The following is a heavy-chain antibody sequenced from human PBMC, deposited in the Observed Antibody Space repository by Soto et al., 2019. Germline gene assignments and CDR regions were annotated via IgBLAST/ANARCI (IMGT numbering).Heavy chain of an antibody. V-gene: IGHV1-3*01. CDR3: ARAPDTAMVLWTNWYFDL. D-gene: IGHD5-18*01. CDR2: INAGNGNT. Sequence: GPSVKVSCKASGHTFTSYAMHWVRQAPGQRLEWMGWINAGNGNTKYSQKFQGRATITRDTSASTAYMELSSLRSEDTAVYYCARAPDTAMVLWTNWYFDLWGRGTLVTVSS. CDR1: GHTFTSYA. J-gene: IGHJ2*01.